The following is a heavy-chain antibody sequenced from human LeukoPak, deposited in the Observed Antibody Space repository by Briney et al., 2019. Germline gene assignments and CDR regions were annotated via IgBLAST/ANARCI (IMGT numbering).Heavy chain of an antibody. V-gene: IGHV3-15*01. CDR3: TSQTVNLVRGVNDY. J-gene: IGHJ4*02. CDR2: IKSRSDGETT. CDR1: GFTFSNAW. D-gene: IGHD3-10*01. Sequence: GGSLRLSCAASGFTFSNAWMSWVRQPPGKGLEWVGRIKSRSDGETTDYAAPVKGRFTVSRDDSKATLYLQMNSLQTEDTALYYCTSQTVNLVRGVNDYWGQGTLVTVSS.